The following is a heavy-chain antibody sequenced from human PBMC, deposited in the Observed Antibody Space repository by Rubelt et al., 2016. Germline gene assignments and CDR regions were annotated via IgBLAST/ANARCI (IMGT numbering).Heavy chain of an antibody. CDR3: ATWNYVEN. Sequence: EVQLVESGGGLVQPGGSLRLSCAASGFIFRNYAMAWVRRAPGRGLEWVSTISPNGGTTRYADSVKGRFTISRDNSKNTVFLQMNSLRGEDTAVYYCATWNYVENWGQGILVTVTS. J-gene: IGHJ4*02. CDR1: GFIFRNYA. D-gene: IGHD1-7*01. V-gene: IGHV3-23*04. CDR2: ISPNGGTT.